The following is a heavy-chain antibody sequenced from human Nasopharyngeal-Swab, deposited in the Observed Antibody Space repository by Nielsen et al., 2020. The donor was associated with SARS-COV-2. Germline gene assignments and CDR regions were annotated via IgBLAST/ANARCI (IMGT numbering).Heavy chain of an antibody. D-gene: IGHD3-10*01. Sequence: GESLKISCAASGFTFSSYAMSWVRQAPGKGPEWVSAISGSGGSTYYADSVKGRFTISRDNSKNTLYLQMNSLGAEDTAVYYCAKDSVLLWFGELYYMDVWGKGTTVTVSS. CDR2: ISGSGGST. V-gene: IGHV3-23*01. J-gene: IGHJ6*03. CDR3: AKDSVLLWFGELYYMDV. CDR1: GFTFSSYA.